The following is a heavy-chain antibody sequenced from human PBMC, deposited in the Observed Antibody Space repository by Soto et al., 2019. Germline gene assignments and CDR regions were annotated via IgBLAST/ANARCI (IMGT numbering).Heavy chain of an antibody. Sequence: QVQLVQSGAEVKKPGASVKVSCKASGYTFTGYYMHWVRQAPGQGLEWMGWINPNSGGTNYAQKFQGWVTMTRDTSISTDYMELSRLRSDDTAVYYCARGPYSGSYYGWFDPWGQGTLVTVSS. J-gene: IGHJ5*02. V-gene: IGHV1-2*04. D-gene: IGHD1-26*01. CDR3: ARGPYSGSYYGWFDP. CDR2: INPNSGGT. CDR1: GYTFTGYY.